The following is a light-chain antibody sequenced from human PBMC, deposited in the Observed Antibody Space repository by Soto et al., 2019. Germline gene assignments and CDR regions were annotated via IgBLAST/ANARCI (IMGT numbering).Light chain of an antibody. CDR1: TSNIGSGYD. V-gene: IGLV1-40*01. J-gene: IGLJ1*01. Sequence: QSVLTQPPSVSGAPGQTVTISCTGSTSNIGSGYDVHWYQQPPGAAPKLLIYGNNKRPSGVPDRFSGSKSDTSGSLVITGLQPEDEADYYCQSYDNMVSPFNYVFGTGTKVTVL. CDR2: GNN. CDR3: QSYDNMVSPFNYV.